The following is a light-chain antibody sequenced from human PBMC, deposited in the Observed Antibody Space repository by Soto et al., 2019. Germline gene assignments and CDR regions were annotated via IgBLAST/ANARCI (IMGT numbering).Light chain of an antibody. J-gene: IGKJ1*01. CDR1: QSIDTW. CDR3: QHYKSSWT. Sequence: DIQMTQSPSTLSASVGDRVTITCRASQSIDTWLDWYQQKPGKAPKVLLSKVSNLEDGVPARFSGSGSGAEFTITITSLQPDDSATYYCQHYKSSWTFGQGTKVDIK. CDR2: KVS. V-gene: IGKV1-5*03.